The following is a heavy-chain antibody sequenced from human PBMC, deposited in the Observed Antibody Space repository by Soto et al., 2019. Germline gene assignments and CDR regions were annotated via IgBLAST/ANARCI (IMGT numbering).Heavy chain of an antibody. Sequence: TLSLTFTVSVASIRGTDYYGSWLRQAPGKGLEWIGYVYYTGSTYYNPSLMSRLTISVDTSKNQFSLKLTSVTAAETAVYYCVRTARQGAVAPHWFDRWGQGTQVTVSS. CDR3: VRTARQGAVAPHWFDR. D-gene: IGHD2-21*02. CDR1: VASIRGTDYY. CDR2: VYYTGST. J-gene: IGHJ5*02. V-gene: IGHV4-30-4*01.